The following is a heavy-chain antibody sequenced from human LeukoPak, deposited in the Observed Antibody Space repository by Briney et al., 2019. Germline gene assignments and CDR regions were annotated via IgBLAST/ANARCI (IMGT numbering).Heavy chain of an antibody. CDR2: IYYSGTT. D-gene: IGHD2/OR15-2a*01. CDR1: GGSISSGGYY. J-gene: IGHJ4*02. V-gene: IGHV4-31*03. CDR3: ARDRDSTNYFDD. Sequence: SETLSLTCTVSGGSISSGGYYWSWIRQHPGKGLEWIGSIYYSGTTYYNPSLKSRVTISVDTSKNQFSLKLSSATAADTTVYYCARDRDSTNYFDDWGQGTLVTVSS.